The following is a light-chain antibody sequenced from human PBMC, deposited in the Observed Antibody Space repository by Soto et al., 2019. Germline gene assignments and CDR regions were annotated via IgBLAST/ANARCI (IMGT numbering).Light chain of an antibody. V-gene: IGLV2-14*01. CDR3: NSYTSSATVL. J-gene: IGLJ2*01. Sequence: QSVLTQPASVSGSPGQSITISCTGTSSDVGGYDYVSWYQQHPDKAPKLIIYDVSDRPSGVSNRFSGSKSGNTASLTISGLQPEDEADYYCNSYTSSATVLFGGGTKLTVL. CDR2: DVS. CDR1: SSDVGGYDY.